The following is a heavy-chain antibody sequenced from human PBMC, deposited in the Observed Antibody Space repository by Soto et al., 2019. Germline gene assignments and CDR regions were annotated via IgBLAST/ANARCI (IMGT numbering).Heavy chain of an antibody. D-gene: IGHD2-8*01. J-gene: IGHJ5*02. CDR3: ARGGAMVYAKYNWFDP. V-gene: IGHV3-21*01. Sequence: GGSLRLSCAASGFTFSSYSMNWVRQAPGKGLEWVSSISSSSSYIYYADSVKGRFTISRDNAKNSLYLQMNSLRAEDTAVYYCARGGAMVYAKYNWFDPWGQGTLVTVSS. CDR2: ISSSSSYI. CDR1: GFTFSSYS.